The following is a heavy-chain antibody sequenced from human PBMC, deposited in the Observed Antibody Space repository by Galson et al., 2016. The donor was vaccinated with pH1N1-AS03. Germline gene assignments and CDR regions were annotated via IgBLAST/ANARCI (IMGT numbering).Heavy chain of an antibody. D-gene: IGHD3-9*01. J-gene: IGHJ5*02. CDR1: GFIFSSYE. Sequence: SLRLSCAASGFIFSSYEMNWVRQAPGKGLEWVSYISSSGNTIYYADSVKGRFTISRDNAKNSLYLQMNSLRAEDTAVYHCARALSEQYYDILTGNDPWGQGTLVTVSS. V-gene: IGHV3-48*03. CDR2: ISSSGNTI. CDR3: ARALSEQYYDILTGNDP.